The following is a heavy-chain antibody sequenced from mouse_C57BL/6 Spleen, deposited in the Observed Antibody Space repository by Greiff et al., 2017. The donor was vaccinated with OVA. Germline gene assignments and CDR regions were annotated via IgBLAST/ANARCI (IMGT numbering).Heavy chain of an antibody. CDR1: GFTFSSYA. Sequence: EVKLMESGGGLVKPGGSLKLSCAASGFTFSSYAMSWVRQTPEKRLEWVATISDGGSYTYYPDNVKGRFTISRDNAKNNLYLQMSHLKSEDTAMYYCASSLLLSMDYWGKGTSVTVSS. D-gene: IGHD2-1*01. V-gene: IGHV5-4*03. J-gene: IGHJ4*01. CDR2: ISDGGSYT. CDR3: ASSLLLSMDY.